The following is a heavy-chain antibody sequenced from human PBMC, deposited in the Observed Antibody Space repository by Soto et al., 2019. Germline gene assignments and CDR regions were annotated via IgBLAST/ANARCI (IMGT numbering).Heavy chain of an antibody. CDR1: GYTFTSYY. Sequence: QVQLVQSGAEVKKPGASVKVSCKASGYTFTSYYMHWVRQAPGQGLEWMGIINPSGGSTSYAQKFQGRVTMTRDTSTSTVYMELSSLRSEDTAVYYWARDLIVVVPAATYGMDVWGQGTTVTVSS. V-gene: IGHV1-46*01. J-gene: IGHJ6*02. CDR2: INPSGGST. CDR3: ARDLIVVVPAATYGMDV. D-gene: IGHD2-2*01.